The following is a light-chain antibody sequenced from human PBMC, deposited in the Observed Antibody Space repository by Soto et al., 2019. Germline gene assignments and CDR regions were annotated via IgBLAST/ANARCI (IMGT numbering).Light chain of an antibody. CDR2: GAS. Sequence: EIVLTQSPGTLSLSPGERATLSCRASQSFSSSCLAWYQQKPGQAPRLVIYGASTRATGIPARFSGSGSGRDFALTISRLEPEDFALYFCQQYCTSPITFGQGTRLEIK. V-gene: IGKV3-20*01. J-gene: IGKJ5*01. CDR1: QSFSSSC. CDR3: QQYCTSPIT.